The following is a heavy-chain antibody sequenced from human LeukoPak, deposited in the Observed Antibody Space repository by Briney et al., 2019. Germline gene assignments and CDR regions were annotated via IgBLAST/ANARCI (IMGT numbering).Heavy chain of an antibody. D-gene: IGHD6-19*01. CDR1: GFTFNNYA. J-gene: IGHJ6*03. CDR2: ISGRAERT. Sequence: GGSLRLSCVGSGFTFNNYAMSWVRQAPGKGLEWVSIISGRAERTYYADSGKGRFTISRDNSKSTLYLQMNSLRAENTAVYYCAKGGGWNSGWGDFYYYYMDVWGKGTTVTVSS. V-gene: IGHV3-23*01. CDR3: AKGGGWNSGWGDFYYYYMDV.